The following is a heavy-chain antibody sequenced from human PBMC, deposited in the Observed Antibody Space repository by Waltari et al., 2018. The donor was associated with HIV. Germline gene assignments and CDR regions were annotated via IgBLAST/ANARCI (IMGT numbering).Heavy chain of an antibody. CDR1: GFTFSDYW. V-gene: IGHV3-7*01. Sequence: EVGLAEFGGGLVQPGESLKISCKAFGFTFSDYWMSWVRRAPGKGLEWVANIKPDGSAKNYLGSVKARFTISRDNTKNFLFLQRDRLRADDTATYYCARDGSDFGSVYYGMDFWGQGTTVTVFS. CDR2: IKPDGSAK. J-gene: IGHJ6*02. D-gene: IGHD3-3*01. CDR3: ARDGSDFGSVYYGMDF.